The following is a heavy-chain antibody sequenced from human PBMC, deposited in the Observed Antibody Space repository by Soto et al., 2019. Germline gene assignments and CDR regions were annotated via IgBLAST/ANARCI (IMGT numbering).Heavy chain of an antibody. CDR3: ASVLYYGSGSYSPYGMDV. V-gene: IGHV1-69*01. D-gene: IGHD3-10*01. J-gene: IGHJ6*01. Sequence: QVQLVQAGAEVKNPGSSVKVSCKTSGVSFNNNGIGWVRQAPGHGLEWMGGVSPPFRTSNYARKFQGRISITADASSGTVYIELSSLTSEDTAQYYCASVLYYGSGSYSPYGMDVWGQGTTVTVSS. CDR1: GVSFNNNG. CDR2: VSPPFRTS.